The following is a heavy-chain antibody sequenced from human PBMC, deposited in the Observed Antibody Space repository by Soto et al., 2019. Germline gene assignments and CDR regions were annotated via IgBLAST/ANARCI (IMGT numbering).Heavy chain of an antibody. J-gene: IGHJ4*02. D-gene: IGHD5-18*01. CDR2: ISYDGSNK. CDR1: GFTFSSYA. CDR3: AREIGYSPYYFDY. Sequence: GESLKISCAASGFTFSSYAMHWVRQAPGKGLEWVAVISYDGSNKYYADSVKGRFTISRDNSKNTLYLQMNSLRAEDTAVYYCAREIGYSPYYFDYWGQGTLVTVSS. V-gene: IGHV3-30-3*01.